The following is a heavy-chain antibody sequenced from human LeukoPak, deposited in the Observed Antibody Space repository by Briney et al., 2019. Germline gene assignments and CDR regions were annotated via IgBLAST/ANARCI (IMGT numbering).Heavy chain of an antibody. Sequence: QTLSLTFAISGASVSSNSAAWNWIRQSPSRGLEWLGRTYYRSKWYNDYAVSVKSRITINPDTSKNQFSLQLNSVTPEDTAVYYCARDFRYGSGSYYKYYYYYGMDVWGQGTTVTVSS. V-gene: IGHV6-1*01. J-gene: IGHJ6*02. CDR1: GASVSSNSAA. D-gene: IGHD3-10*01. CDR2: TYYRSKWYN. CDR3: ARDFRYGSGSYYKYYYYYGMDV.